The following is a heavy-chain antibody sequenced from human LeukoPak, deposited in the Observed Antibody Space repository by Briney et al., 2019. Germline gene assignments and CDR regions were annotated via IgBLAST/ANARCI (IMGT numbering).Heavy chain of an antibody. D-gene: IGHD3-16*01. J-gene: IGHJ4*02. Sequence: ASVKVSCKVSGYTLTELSMHWVRQAPGKGLEWMGGFDPEDGETIYAQKLQGRVTMTTDTSTSTAYMELRSLRSGDTAVYYCARVKGYVADWGQGTLVTVSS. CDR3: ARVKGYVAD. CDR1: GYTLTELS. CDR2: FDPEDGET. V-gene: IGHV1-24*01.